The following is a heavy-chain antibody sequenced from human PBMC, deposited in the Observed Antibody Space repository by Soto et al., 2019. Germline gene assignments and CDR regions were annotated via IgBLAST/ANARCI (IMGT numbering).Heavy chain of an antibody. Sequence: SVKVSCKASGFTFTSSAMQWVRQARGQRLEWIGWIVVGSGNTNYAQKFQERVTITRDMSTSTAYMELSSLRSEDTAVYYCAADLRVATSFDYWGQGTLVTVSS. CDR1: GFTFTSSA. J-gene: IGHJ4*02. D-gene: IGHD5-12*01. V-gene: IGHV1-58*02. CDR2: IVVGSGNT. CDR3: AADLRVATSFDY.